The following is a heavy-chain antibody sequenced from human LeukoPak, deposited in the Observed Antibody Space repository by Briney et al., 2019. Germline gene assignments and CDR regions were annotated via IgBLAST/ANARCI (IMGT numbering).Heavy chain of an antibody. D-gene: IGHD3-16*01. CDR3: ARSLKTITFGGVSNPFDI. CDR2: IYYSGST. J-gene: IGHJ3*02. Sequence: SETLSLTCTVSGGSISSSSYYWGWIRQPPGKGLEWIGSIYYSGSTYYNPSLKSRVTISVDTSKNQFSLKLRSVTAADTAVYYCARSLKTITFGGVSNPFDIWGQGTMVTVSS. V-gene: IGHV4-39*07. CDR1: GGSISSSSYY.